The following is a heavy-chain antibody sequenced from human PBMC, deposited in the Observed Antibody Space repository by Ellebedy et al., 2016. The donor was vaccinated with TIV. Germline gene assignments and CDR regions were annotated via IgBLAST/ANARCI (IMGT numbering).Heavy chain of an antibody. V-gene: IGHV5-51*01. CDR3: ARHQYYGGNYYFDY. CDR1: GYRFTSYW. J-gene: IGHJ4*02. D-gene: IGHD4-23*01. CDR2: IYPGDSDT. Sequence: GGSLRLSXKGSGYRFTSYWIGWVRQMPGKGLEWLGMIYPGDSDTRYSPSFQGQVTISADRSINTAYLQWSSLKASDTAIYYCARHQYYGGNYYFDYWGQGALVTVSS.